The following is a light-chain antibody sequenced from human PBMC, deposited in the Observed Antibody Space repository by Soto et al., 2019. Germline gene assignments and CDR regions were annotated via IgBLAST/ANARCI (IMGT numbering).Light chain of an antibody. CDR3: QHYNNWAIT. J-gene: IGKJ5*01. CDR1: HSAGHN. Sequence: IVVTQSPATLAVSPGETATLSCRASHSAGHNLAWYQQKPGQTPRLLIYGASTRATGIPVRFIGSGSGTEFTLTISSLQSEDFAVYYCQHYNNWAITFGQGTRLEIK. CDR2: GAS. V-gene: IGKV3-15*01.